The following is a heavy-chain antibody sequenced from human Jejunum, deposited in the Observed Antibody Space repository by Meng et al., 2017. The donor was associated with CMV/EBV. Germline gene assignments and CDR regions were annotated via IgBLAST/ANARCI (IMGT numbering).Heavy chain of an antibody. Sequence: KGFGYRFNNYWIGWVRQMPGKGLEWMGIIYPEDSDTRYSPSFQSQVTFSADKSINTAYLEWSSLKASDTAMYFCARDSGITETAPDFWGQGTLVTVSS. J-gene: IGHJ4*02. CDR2: IYPEDSDT. CDR1: GYRFNNYW. CDR3: ARDSGITETAPDF. V-gene: IGHV5-51*01. D-gene: IGHD6-13*01.